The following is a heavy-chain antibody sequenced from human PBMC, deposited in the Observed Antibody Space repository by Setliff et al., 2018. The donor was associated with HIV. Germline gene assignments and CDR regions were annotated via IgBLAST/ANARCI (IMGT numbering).Heavy chain of an antibody. D-gene: IGHD3-10*01. V-gene: IGHV4-61*08. CDR1: GGSINSGAYY. J-gene: IGHJ6*03. Sequence: PSETLSLTCSVSGGSINSGAYYWTWIRQAPGKGLEWIGYIYNSGSTNYNPSLKGRVTISVDSAKNQFSLELRSVTAADTAVYYCARANFGGGTNMLRGIISDYSYYYMDVWGKGTTVTV. CDR3: ARANFGGGTNMLRGIISDYSYYYMDV. CDR2: IYNSGST.